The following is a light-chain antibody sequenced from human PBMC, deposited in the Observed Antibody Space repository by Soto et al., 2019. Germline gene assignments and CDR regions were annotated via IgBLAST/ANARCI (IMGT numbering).Light chain of an antibody. CDR3: QQYNSYPWT. CDR2: AAS. CDR1: QSISSW. J-gene: IGKJ1*01. V-gene: IGKV1-5*01. Sequence: DIQMPQSPSTLSASVGDRVTITCRASQSISSWLAWYQQKPGKVPKLLIYAASTLQSGVPSRFSGSGSGTEFTLTISSLQPDDFATYYCQQYNSYPWTFGQGTKVDIK.